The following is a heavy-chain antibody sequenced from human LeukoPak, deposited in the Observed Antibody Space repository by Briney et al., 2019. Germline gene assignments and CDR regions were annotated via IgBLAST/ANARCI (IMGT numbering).Heavy chain of an antibody. Sequence: ASVKVSCKASGYTFTSYYMHWVRQAPGQGLEWMGIINPSGGSTSYAQKFQGRVTMTRDTSTSTVYMELSSLGSEDTAVYYCARANGDNDAFDIWGQGTMVTVSS. CDR2: INPSGGST. CDR1: GYTFTSYY. D-gene: IGHD4-17*01. V-gene: IGHV1-46*01. CDR3: ARANGDNDAFDI. J-gene: IGHJ3*02.